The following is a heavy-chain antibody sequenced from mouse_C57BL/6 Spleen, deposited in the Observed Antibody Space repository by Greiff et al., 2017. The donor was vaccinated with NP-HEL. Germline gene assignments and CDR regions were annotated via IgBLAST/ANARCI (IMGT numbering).Heavy chain of an antibody. Sequence: VQLQQSGPELVKPAASVKISCKASGYTFTDYYINWVKQRPGQGLEWIGWIFPGSGSTYYNEKFKGKATLTVDKSSSTAYMLLSSLTSEDSAVYFCARRDYYGSSFFDYWGQGTTLTVSS. V-gene: IGHV1-75*01. CDR2: IFPGSGST. CDR3: ARRDYYGSSFFDY. CDR1: GYTFTDYY. J-gene: IGHJ2*01. D-gene: IGHD1-1*01.